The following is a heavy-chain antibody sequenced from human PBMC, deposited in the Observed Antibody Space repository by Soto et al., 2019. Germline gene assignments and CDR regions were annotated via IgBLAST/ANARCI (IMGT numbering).Heavy chain of an antibody. Sequence: GVSLRLSCAASGFTFSSYAMSWVRQAPGKGLEWVSAISGSGGSTYYADSVKGRFTISRDNSKNTLYLQMNSLRAEDTAVYYCAKDPRVRFLEWSLYYFDYWGQGTLVTVSS. CDR3: AKDPRVRFLEWSLYYFDY. CDR1: GFTFSSYA. V-gene: IGHV3-23*01. CDR2: ISGSGGST. J-gene: IGHJ4*02. D-gene: IGHD3-3*01.